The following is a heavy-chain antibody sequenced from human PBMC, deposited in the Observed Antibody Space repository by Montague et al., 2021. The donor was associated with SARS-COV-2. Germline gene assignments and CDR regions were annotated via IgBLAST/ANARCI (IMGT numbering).Heavy chain of an antibody. D-gene: IGHD1-1*01. CDR1: GFSFRSYA. V-gene: IGHV3-23*01. Sequence: SLRLSCAASGFSFRSYAMHWVRQAPGKGLAWVSGMSGAGGSTYYADSVKGRFTNSRDNSKNTLYLQMSSLRAEDTAIYYCARAPPHDWNDLRSLDYWGQGTLVTVSS. CDR3: ARAPPHDWNDLRSLDY. J-gene: IGHJ4*02. CDR2: MSGAGGST.